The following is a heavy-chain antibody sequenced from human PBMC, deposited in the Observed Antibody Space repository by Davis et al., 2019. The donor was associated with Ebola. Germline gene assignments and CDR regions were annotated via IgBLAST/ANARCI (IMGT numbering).Heavy chain of an antibody. CDR2: ISWNSYGK. J-gene: IGHJ4*02. Sequence: PGGSLRLSCVVSGFTSEDRATHWVRQRPGKGLEWVSGISWNSYGKDYADSVKGRFTISRDNARNSVYLQMNSLRAEDTALYYCTKDAVNAGTDYWGRGTLVTVSS. CDR3: TKDAVNAGTDY. CDR1: GFTSEDRA. D-gene: IGHD6-13*01. V-gene: IGHV3-9*02.